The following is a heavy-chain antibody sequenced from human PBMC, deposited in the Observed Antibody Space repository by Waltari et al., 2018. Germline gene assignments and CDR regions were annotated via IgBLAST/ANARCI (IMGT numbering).Heavy chain of an antibody. Sequence: EVQLVESGGGLAQPGGCLRVSCAASGFTFCSYSMNWVRQAPGKGLEWVSYISSVSGRIYYADSVKGRFTISRDNAKNSLYLQMNSLRAEDTAVYYCVRDEAWSFDYWGQGTLVTVSS. D-gene: IGHD2-21*01. V-gene: IGHV3-48*04. CDR1: GFTFCSYS. J-gene: IGHJ4*02. CDR2: ISSVSGRI. CDR3: VRDEAWSFDY.